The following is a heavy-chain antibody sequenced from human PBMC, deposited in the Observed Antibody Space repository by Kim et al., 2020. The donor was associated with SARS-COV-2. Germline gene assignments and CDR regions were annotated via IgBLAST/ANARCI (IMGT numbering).Heavy chain of an antibody. CDR3: AKVRSSSWEKYFDY. V-gene: IGHV3-9*01. D-gene: IGHD6-13*01. CDR2: ISWNSGSI. CDR1: GFTFDDYA. Sequence: GGSLRLSCAASGFTFDDYAMHWVRQAPGKGLEWVSGISWNSGSIGYADSVKGRFTISRDNAKNSLYLQMNSLRAEDTALYYCAKVRSSSWEKYFDYWGQGTLVTVSS. J-gene: IGHJ4*02.